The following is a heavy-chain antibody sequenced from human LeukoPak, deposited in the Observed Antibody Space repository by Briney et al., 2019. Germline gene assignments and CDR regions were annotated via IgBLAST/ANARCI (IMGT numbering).Heavy chain of an antibody. Sequence: GGSLRLSCAASGFSFSSYNMNWVRLTPGKGLEWVSSITSSSTYTFYADSVKGRFTISRDNAKNSMYLLMNSLRVEDTAVYYCVRDVLYYYGAERLFWFDPWGQGTLVTVSS. CDR1: GFSFSSYN. V-gene: IGHV3-21*01. CDR2: ITSSSTYT. D-gene: IGHD3-10*01. CDR3: VRDVLYYYGAERLFWFDP. J-gene: IGHJ5*02.